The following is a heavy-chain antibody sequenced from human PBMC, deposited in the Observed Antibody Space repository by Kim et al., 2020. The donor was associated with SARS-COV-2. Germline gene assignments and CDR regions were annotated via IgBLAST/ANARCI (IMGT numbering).Heavy chain of an antibody. V-gene: IGHV3-11*06. Sequence: GGSLRLSCAASGFTFSDYYMSWIRQAPGKGLEWVSYISSSSSYTNYADSVKGRFTISRDNAKNSLYLQMNSLRAEDTAVYYCARDNPYYDFWSGWRNGDPNWFDPWGQGTLVTVSS. CDR2: ISSSSSYT. D-gene: IGHD3-3*01. CDR3: ARDNPYYDFWSGWRNGDPNWFDP. J-gene: IGHJ5*02. CDR1: GFTFSDYY.